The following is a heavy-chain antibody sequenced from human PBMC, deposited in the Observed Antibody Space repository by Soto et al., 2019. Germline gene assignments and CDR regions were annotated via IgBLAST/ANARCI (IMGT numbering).Heavy chain of an antibody. J-gene: IGHJ6*02. Sequence: ASVKVSCMASGYTFTGYYMHWVRQAPGQGLEWMGWINPNSGGTNYAQKFQGWVTMTRDTSISTAYMELSRLRSDDTAVYYCARAIAAAGTFPYYYYGMDVWGQGTTVTV. V-gene: IGHV1-2*04. CDR3: ARAIAAAGTFPYYYYGMDV. D-gene: IGHD6-13*01. CDR1: GYTFTGYY. CDR2: INPNSGGT.